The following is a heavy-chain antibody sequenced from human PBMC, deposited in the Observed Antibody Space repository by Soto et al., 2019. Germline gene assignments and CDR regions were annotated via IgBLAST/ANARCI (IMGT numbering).Heavy chain of an antibody. V-gene: IGHV3-33*01. J-gene: IGHJ4*02. Sequence: VQLVESGGGVVQPGRSLRLSCAASGFTFSSYGMHWVRQAPGKGLEWVAVIWYDGSNKYYADSVKGRFTISRDNSKNTLYLQMNSLRAEDTAVYYCARDSDVEMATIFDYWGQGTLVTVSS. CDR3: ARDSDVEMATIFDY. D-gene: IGHD5-12*01. CDR2: IWYDGSNK. CDR1: GFTFSSYG.